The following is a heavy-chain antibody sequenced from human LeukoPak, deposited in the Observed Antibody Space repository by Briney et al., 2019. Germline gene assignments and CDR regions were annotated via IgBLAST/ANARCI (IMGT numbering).Heavy chain of an antibody. J-gene: IGHJ4*02. CDR1: GDSVSGNSAA. Sequence: TSQTLSLTCAISGDSVSGNSAAWNWIRQSPSRGLEWLGRTYYRSKWYNDYAVSVKSRITINPDTSKNQFSLKLSSVTAADTAVYYCARVRGVVSPLDYWGQGTLVTVSS. D-gene: IGHD3-10*01. CDR2: TYYRSKWYN. CDR3: ARVRGVVSPLDY. V-gene: IGHV6-1*01.